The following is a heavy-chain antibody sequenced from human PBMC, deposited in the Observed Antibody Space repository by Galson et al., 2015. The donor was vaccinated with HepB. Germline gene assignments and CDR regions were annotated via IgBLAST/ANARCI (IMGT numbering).Heavy chain of an antibody. V-gene: IGHV4-39*01. CDR3: ARQLLGAYHFDD. CDR2: IYSRGNT. D-gene: IGHD3-3*01. CDR1: GDSISSGSYY. Sequence: SETLSLTCTVSGDSISSGSYYWGWIRQPPGKGLEWIGNIYSRGNTYYKSSLKSRVTMAVDTSKNQFSLRLTSVTAADTAIYYCARQLLGAYHFDDWGQGTLVTVSS. J-gene: IGHJ4*02.